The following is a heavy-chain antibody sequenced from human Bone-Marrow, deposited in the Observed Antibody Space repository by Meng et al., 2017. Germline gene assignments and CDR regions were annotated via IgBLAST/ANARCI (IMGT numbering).Heavy chain of an antibody. D-gene: IGHD3-10*01. J-gene: IGHJ4*02. CDR1: GFSFSSYA. CDR3: AKYSYGLGDYFDY. CDR2: LSGGGFTT. Sequence: GPRVGAGGGWVQPGGSLRLSRAASGFSFSSYAMSWVRRDPGKGLEWLAALSGGGFTTYYADSVKGRFTISRHNSKNTLYLQVNSLRAEDTALYYCAKYSYGLGDYFDYWGQGALVTVSS. V-gene: IGHV3-23*04.